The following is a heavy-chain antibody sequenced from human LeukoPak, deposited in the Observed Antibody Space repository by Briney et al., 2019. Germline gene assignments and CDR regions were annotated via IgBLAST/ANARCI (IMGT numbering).Heavy chain of an antibody. CDR3: ARDGSGVWFDY. D-gene: IGHD3-10*01. J-gene: IGHJ4*02. CDR2: INAYNDDT. Sequence: ASVKVSCGASNYTFTSYGISWVRQAPGQGLEWMAWINAYNDDTNYAQKFQGRVTLTTDTSTSTAYMELRSLRSDDTAVYYCARDGSGVWFDYWGQGTLVTVSS. V-gene: IGHV1-18*01. CDR1: NYTFTSYG.